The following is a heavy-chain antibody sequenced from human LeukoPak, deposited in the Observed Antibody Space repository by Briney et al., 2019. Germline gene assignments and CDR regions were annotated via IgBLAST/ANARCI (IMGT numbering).Heavy chain of an antibody. J-gene: IGHJ6*03. CDR3: ARGRRLVGAQRPLYFYYYYFDV. V-gene: IGHV4-34*01. Sequence: SETLSLTCTVYGGSFSDYFWTWIRQSPGKGREWIGDINHSGNTNYNPSLKSRVTISVDTSKNQFSLNLTSVTAADTAVYFCARGRRLVGAQRPLYFYYYYFDVWGKGTTVTVSS. D-gene: IGHD1-26*01. CDR2: INHSGNT. CDR1: GGSFSDYF.